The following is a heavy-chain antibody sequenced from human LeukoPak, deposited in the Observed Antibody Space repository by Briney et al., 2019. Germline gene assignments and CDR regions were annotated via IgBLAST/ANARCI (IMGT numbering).Heavy chain of an antibody. Sequence: GGSLRLSCAASGFTFDDYAMHWVRQAPGKGLEWVSGISWNSGSIGYADSVKGRFTISRDNAKNSLYLQMNSLRAEDTALYYCAKDMVAEYYDFWSGYYISHAFDIWGQGTMVTVSS. J-gene: IGHJ3*02. CDR2: ISWNSGSI. D-gene: IGHD3-3*01. CDR1: GFTFDDYA. CDR3: AKDMVAEYYDFWSGYYISHAFDI. V-gene: IGHV3-9*01.